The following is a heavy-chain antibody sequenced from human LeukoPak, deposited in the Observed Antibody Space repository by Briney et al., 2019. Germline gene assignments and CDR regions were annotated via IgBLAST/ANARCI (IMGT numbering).Heavy chain of an antibody. CDR3: ARGRGFYSGGYNY. J-gene: IGHJ4*02. V-gene: IGHV1-2*02. Sequence: ASVKVSCKASGYTFTGYYMHWVRQAPGQGLEWMGWINPNSGGTNYAQKFQGRVTMTRDTSISTAYMELSSLRSEDTAVYYCARGRGFYSGGYNYWGQGTLVTVSS. D-gene: IGHD1-26*01. CDR2: INPNSGGT. CDR1: GYTFTGYY.